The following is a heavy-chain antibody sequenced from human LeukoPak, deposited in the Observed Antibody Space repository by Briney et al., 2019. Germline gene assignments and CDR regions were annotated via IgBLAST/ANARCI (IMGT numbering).Heavy chain of an antibody. CDR1: GYTFTGYY. D-gene: IGHD3-22*01. CDR3: ARVTGYDSSGYYFY. Sequence: ASVKVSCKASGYTFTGYYMHWVRQAPGQGLEWMGWISAYNGNTNYAQKLQGRVTMTTDTSTSTAYMELRSLRSDGTAVYYCARVTGYDSSGYYFYWGQGTLVTVSS. V-gene: IGHV1-18*04. J-gene: IGHJ4*02. CDR2: ISAYNGNT.